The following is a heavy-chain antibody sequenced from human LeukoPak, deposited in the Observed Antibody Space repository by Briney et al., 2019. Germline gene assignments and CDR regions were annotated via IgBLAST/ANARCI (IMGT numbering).Heavy chain of an antibody. CDR3: AKQKGDYNDDSSGYYYGGWFDP. D-gene: IGHD3-22*01. Sequence: PSETLSLTCTVSGGSLSSYYWSWIRQPPGKGLEWIGYLYYSGGTNYNPSFKSRVTIFVDTSKNQFSLTLGSVSAAGTAVYYCAKQKGDYNDDSSGYYYGGWFDPWGQGTLVTVSS. CDR2: LYYSGGT. V-gene: IGHV4-59*08. CDR1: GGSLSSYY. J-gene: IGHJ5*02.